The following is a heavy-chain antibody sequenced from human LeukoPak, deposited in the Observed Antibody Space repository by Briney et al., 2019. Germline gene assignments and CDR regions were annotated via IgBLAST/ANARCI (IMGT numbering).Heavy chain of an antibody. CDR1: GGSISSYY. V-gene: IGHV4-59*01. J-gene: IGHJ6*02. D-gene: IGHD6-13*01. CDR3: ARAVAAAGHYYYGMDV. Sequence: SETLSLTCTVSGGSISSYYWSWIRQPPGKGLEYIGYINNDGSTNYNPSLKSRVTISVDTSKNQFSLKLSSVTAADTAVYYCARAVAAAGHYYYGMDVWGQGTTVTVSS. CDR2: INNDGST.